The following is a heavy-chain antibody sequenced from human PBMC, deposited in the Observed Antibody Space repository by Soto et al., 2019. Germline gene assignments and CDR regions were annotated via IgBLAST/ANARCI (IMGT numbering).Heavy chain of an antibody. CDR2: ISAYNGNT. D-gene: IGHD6-13*01. Sequence: QVQLVQSGAEVKKPGASVKVSCKASGYTFTSYAISWVRQAPGQGLEWMGWISAYNGNTNYAQKLQGRVTMTTDSSTSTAYMERRSLGSDDTAEYYCARSSGSSWMFYWFDPWGQGTLVTVSS. J-gene: IGHJ5*02. CDR3: ARSSGSSWMFYWFDP. CDR1: GYTFTSYA. V-gene: IGHV1-18*01.